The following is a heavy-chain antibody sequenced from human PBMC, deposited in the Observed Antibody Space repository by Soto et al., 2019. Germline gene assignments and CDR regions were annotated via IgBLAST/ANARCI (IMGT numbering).Heavy chain of an antibody. CDR2: ISYDGSNK. CDR3: AKDLDSSGSAVVY. V-gene: IGHV3-30*18. D-gene: IGHD6-19*01. J-gene: IGHJ4*02. CDR1: GFTFSSYG. Sequence: QVQLVESGGGVVQPGRSLRLSCAASGFTFSSYGMHWVRQAPGKGLEWVAVISYDGSNKYYADSVKGRFTISRDNSKNTLYLQMNSLRAEDTAVYYCAKDLDSSGSAVVYWGQGTLVTVSS.